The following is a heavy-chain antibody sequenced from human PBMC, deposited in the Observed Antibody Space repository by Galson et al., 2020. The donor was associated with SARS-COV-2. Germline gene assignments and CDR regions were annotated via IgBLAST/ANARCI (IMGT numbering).Heavy chain of an antibody. D-gene: IGHD1-26*01. CDR1: GFTFSSYA. CDR3: ARPRSGGYYGSVDY. J-gene: IGHJ4*02. Sequence: GGSLRLSCAASGFTFSSYAMSWVRQAPGKGLEWVAVISYDGSNKYYADSVKGRFTISRDNSKNTLCLQMNSLRTEDTAVYYCARPRSGGYYGSVDYGGQGTLVTVSS. CDR2: ISYDGSNK. V-gene: IGHV3-30*04.